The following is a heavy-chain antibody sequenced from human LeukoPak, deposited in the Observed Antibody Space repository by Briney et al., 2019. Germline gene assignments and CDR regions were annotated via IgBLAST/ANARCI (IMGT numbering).Heavy chain of an antibody. CDR3: ARLPEVDGLFDY. CDR2: INHSGST. J-gene: IGHJ4*02. V-gene: IGHV4-34*01. D-gene: IGHD5-24*01. Sequence: SETLSLTCAVYGGSFSGYYWSWIRQPPGKGLEWIGEINHSGSTNYNPSLKSRVTISVDTSKNQFSLKLSSVTAADTAVYYCARLPEVDGLFDYWGQGTLVTVSS. CDR1: GGSFSGYY.